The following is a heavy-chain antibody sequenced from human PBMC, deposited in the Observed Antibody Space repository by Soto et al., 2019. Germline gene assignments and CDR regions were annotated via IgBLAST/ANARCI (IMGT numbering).Heavy chain of an antibody. J-gene: IGHJ4*02. Sequence: SETLSLTCTVSGGSVSSGSYYWSWIRQPPGKGLECVGYIYYSGSTNYNPSLKSRVTISVDTSKNQFSLKLSSVTAADTAMYYCARDNYYDSSGYYYWGQGTLVTVSS. CDR2: IYYSGST. CDR3: ARDNYYDSSGYYY. CDR1: GGSVSSGSYY. D-gene: IGHD3-22*01. V-gene: IGHV4-61*01.